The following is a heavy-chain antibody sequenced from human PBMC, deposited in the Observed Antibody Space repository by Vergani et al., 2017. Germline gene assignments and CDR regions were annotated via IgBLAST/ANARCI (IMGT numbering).Heavy chain of an antibody. CDR3: AKESKRIGGATVY. CDR2: ISYDGGNK. V-gene: IGHV3-30*18. CDR1: GFTFNNYG. Sequence: QVQLVESGGGVVQPGRSLRLSCAASGFTFNNYGMHWVRQAPGKGLEWVAVISYDGGNKYYTDSVKGRFTISRDNSKNTLYLQMNSLRAEDTAVYYCAKESKRIGGATVYWGQGTLVTVSS. J-gene: IGHJ4*02. D-gene: IGHD1-26*01.